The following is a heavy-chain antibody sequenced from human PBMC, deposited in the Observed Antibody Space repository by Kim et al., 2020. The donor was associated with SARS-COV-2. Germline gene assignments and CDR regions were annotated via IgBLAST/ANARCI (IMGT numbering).Heavy chain of an antibody. CDR2: IKQDGSEK. CDR3: ATDSRIVGATGSADY. V-gene: IGHV3-7*01. Sequence: GGSLRLSCEASGLTFSNYWMSWVRQAPGKGLEWVANIKQDGSEKHLLDSVKGRFTISRDNAKSSLYLQMNSLRVEDTGLYYCATDSRIVGATGSADYWGQGTLVTVSS. D-gene: IGHD1-26*01. CDR1: GLTFSNYW. J-gene: IGHJ4*02.